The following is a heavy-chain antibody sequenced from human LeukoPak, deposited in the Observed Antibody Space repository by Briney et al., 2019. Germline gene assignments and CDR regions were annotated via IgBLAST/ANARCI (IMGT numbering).Heavy chain of an antibody. CDR3: AREDSSSIFPYYFDY. V-gene: IGHV1-18*01. D-gene: IGHD6-6*01. CDR1: GYTFTSYG. Sequence: ASVKVSCKASGYTFTSYGISWVRQAPGQGLEWMGWISAYNGNTNYAQKLQGRVTMTTDTSTSTAYMELRSLRSDDTAVYYCAREDSSSIFPYYFDYWGQGTLVTVSS. J-gene: IGHJ4*02. CDR2: ISAYNGNT.